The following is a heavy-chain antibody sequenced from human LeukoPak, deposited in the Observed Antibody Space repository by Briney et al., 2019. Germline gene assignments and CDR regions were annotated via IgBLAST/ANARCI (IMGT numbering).Heavy chain of an antibody. V-gene: IGHV3-7*05. J-gene: IGHJ4*02. D-gene: IGHD7-27*01. CDR2: IKYDGSQK. CDR1: GFTFSTYW. CDR3: AGHRTSSLGTFDY. Sequence: GGSLRLSCAASGFTFSTYWMNWVRQAPGKGLEWVANIKYDGSQKYYVDSVKGRFTISRDNAKNSLYLQMNSLRAEDTAVYYCAGHRTSSLGTFDYWGQGTLVTVSS.